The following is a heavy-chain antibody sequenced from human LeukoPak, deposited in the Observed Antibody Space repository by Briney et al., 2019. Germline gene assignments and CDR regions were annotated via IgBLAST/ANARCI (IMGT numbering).Heavy chain of an antibody. CDR2: ISGSNAVS. D-gene: IGHD3-3*02. J-gene: IGHJ4*02. V-gene: IGHV3-23*01. CDR3: AKAIYGDS. Sequence: PGGSLRLSCVASGFTFSDHAMTWVRQLPGKGLEWVSSISGSNAVSWYADSVKGRFTISRDNYKNTVFLQMNSLRAGDTAVYYCAKAIYGDSWGQGTLVTVSS. CDR1: GFTFSDHA.